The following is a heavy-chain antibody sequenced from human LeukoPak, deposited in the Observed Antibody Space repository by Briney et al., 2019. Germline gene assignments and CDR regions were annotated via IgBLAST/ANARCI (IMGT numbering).Heavy chain of an antibody. J-gene: IGHJ4*02. CDR3: ARFSPRLGFDY. Sequence: NSSETLPLTCTVSGGSISSYYWSWIRQPPGKGLEWIGYIYYSGSTNYNPSLKSRVTISVDTSKNQFSLKLSSVTAADTAVYYCARFSPRLGFDYWGQGTLVTVSS. V-gene: IGHV4-59*01. D-gene: IGHD2/OR15-2a*01. CDR1: GGSISSYY. CDR2: IYYSGST.